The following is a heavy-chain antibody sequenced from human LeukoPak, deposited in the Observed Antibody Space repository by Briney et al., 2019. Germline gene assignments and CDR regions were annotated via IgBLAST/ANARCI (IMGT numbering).Heavy chain of an antibody. CDR3: ALNGGNSVSFDY. CDR2: IIPIFGTA. V-gene: IGHV1-69*13. CDR1: GGTFSSYA. J-gene: IGHJ4*02. D-gene: IGHD4-23*01. Sequence: GASVTVSCTASGGTFSSYAISWVRQAPGQGLEWMGGIIPIFGTANYAQKFQGRVTITSDESTSTAYMELSSLRSEDTAVYYCALNGGNSVSFDYWGQGTLVTVSS.